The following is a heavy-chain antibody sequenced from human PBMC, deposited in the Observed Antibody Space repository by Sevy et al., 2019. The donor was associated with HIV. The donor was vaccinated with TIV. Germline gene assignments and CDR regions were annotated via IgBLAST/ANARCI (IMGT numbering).Heavy chain of an antibody. Sequence: GGSLRLSCAASGFSFSTYWMHWVRQAPGKGLEWVANIKQDESEKYYVASVKGRFTISRDNAKNSLYLQMNSLRAEDTAVYYCAREFPYYYDSSVGFDAFDIWGQGTMVTVSS. CDR2: IKQDESEK. CDR1: GFSFSTYW. J-gene: IGHJ3*02. V-gene: IGHV3-7*01. D-gene: IGHD3-22*01. CDR3: AREFPYYYDSSVGFDAFDI.